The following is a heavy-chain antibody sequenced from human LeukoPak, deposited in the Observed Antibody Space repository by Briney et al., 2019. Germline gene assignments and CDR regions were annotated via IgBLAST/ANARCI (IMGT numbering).Heavy chain of an antibody. CDR1: GFTFSSYG. J-gene: IGHJ6*02. CDR2: ISSSGSTI. D-gene: IGHD3-16*01. Sequence: PGGSLRLSCAASGFTFSSYGMHWVRQAPGKGLEWVSYISSSGSTIYYADSVKGRFTISRDSAKNSLYLQMNSLRAEDTAVYYCARDRGLYGMDVWGQGTTVTVSS. CDR3: ARDRGLYGMDV. V-gene: IGHV3-48*04.